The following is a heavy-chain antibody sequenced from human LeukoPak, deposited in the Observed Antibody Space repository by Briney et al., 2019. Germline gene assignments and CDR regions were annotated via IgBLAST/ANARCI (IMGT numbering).Heavy chain of an antibody. CDR3: ARDLHEYSSSSGYFDY. D-gene: IGHD6-6*01. CDR1: GYTFTSYY. V-gene: IGHV1-46*01. Sequence: ASVKVPCKASGYTFTSYYTHWVRQAPGQGLEWMGIINPSGGSTSYAQKFQGRVTMTRDMSTSTVYMELSSLRSEDTAVYYCARDLHEYSSSSGYFDYWGQGTLVTVSS. CDR2: INPSGGST. J-gene: IGHJ4*02.